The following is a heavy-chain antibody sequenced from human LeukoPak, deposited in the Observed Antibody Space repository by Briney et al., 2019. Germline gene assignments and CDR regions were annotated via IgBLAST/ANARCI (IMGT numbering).Heavy chain of an antibody. Sequence: HPGGSLRLSCAASGFTFSIYWMSWVRQAPGKGLEWVANIKQDGSKKYYVDSVKGRFTISRDNAKNSLYLQMNSLTVEDTAMYYCARVPLGGGYNYGWYYDYYYGLDVWGQGTTVTVSS. CDR3: ARVPLGGGYNYGWYYDYYYGLDV. J-gene: IGHJ6*02. V-gene: IGHV3-7*01. D-gene: IGHD5-18*01. CDR1: GFTFSIYW. CDR2: IKQDGSKK.